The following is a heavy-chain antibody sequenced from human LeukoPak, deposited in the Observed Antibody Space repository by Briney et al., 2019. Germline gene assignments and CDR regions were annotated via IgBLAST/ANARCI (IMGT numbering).Heavy chain of an antibody. V-gene: IGHV1-8*01. Sequence: ASVKVSCTASGYTFTSYDINWVRQATGQGLEWMGWMNPNSGNTGYAQKFQGRVTMTRNTSISTAYMELSSLRSEDTAVYYCATDYPGYSSSWRIWGQGTLVTVSS. CDR2: MNPNSGNT. D-gene: IGHD6-13*01. CDR1: GYTFTSYD. CDR3: ATDYPGYSSSWRI. J-gene: IGHJ4*02.